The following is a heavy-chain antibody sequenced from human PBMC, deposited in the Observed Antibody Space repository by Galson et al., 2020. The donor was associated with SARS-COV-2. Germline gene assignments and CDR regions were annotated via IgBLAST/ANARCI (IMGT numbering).Heavy chain of an antibody. CDR1: EFIFSSYE. J-gene: IGHJ5*02. V-gene: IGHV3-48*03. CDR2: ISSSGSTI. Sequence: GESLKISCAASEFIFSSYEMNWVRQAPGKGLEWVSNISSSGSTIYYADSVKGRFTISRDNAKNSLFLQMNSLRAEDTAVYYCARGPHYDYVWGSYRHMNWFDPWGQGTLVTVSS. CDR3: ARGPHYDYVWGSYRHMNWFDP. D-gene: IGHD3-16*02.